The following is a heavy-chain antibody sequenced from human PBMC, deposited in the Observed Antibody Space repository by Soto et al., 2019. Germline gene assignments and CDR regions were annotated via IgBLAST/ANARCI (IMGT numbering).Heavy chain of an antibody. CDR2: ISYDGGNK. CDR1: GFTFSSYA. Sequence: PGGSLRLSCAASGFTFSSYAMHWVRQAPGKGLEWVAVISYDGGNKYYADSLKGRFTISRDNSKNTLYLQMNSLRAEDTAVFYCAIVFGTTGTTWIFRYYGMDVWGQGTTVTVSS. CDR3: AIVFGTTGTTWIFRYYGMDV. J-gene: IGHJ6*02. D-gene: IGHD1-1*01. V-gene: IGHV3-30-3*01.